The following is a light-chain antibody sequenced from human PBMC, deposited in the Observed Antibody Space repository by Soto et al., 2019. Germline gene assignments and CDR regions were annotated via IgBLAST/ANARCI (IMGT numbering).Light chain of an antibody. J-gene: IGKJ5*01. Sequence: EIVLTQSPGTLSLSPGDRATLSCRASQSVTDTYLAWYQQKPGQAPRLLIYGASRRATGIPDRFSGSGSGTDFTLTITRLEPEDFAVFYCQQYAGSPITFGHGTRLEIK. CDR2: GAS. CDR1: QSVTDTY. CDR3: QQYAGSPIT. V-gene: IGKV3-20*01.